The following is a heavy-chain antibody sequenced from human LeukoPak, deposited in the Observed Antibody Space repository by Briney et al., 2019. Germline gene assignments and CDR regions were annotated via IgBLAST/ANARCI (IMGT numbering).Heavy chain of an antibody. CDR2: IIPIFGTA. CDR3: ARDGYYYDSSGPGPDAFDI. Sequence: GASVTVSFTASGGTFSSYAISWVRQAPGQGLEWMGGIIPIFGTANYAQKFQGRVTITADESTSTAYMELSSLRSEDTAVYYCARDGYYYDSSGPGPDAFDIWGQGTMVTVSS. V-gene: IGHV1-69*13. CDR1: GGTFSSYA. D-gene: IGHD3-22*01. J-gene: IGHJ3*02.